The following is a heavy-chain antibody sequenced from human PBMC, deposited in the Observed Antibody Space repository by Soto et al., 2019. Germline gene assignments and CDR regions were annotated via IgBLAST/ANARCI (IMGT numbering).Heavy chain of an antibody. Sequence: EVQLLESGGGLVQPGGSLRLSCTASGFTFSSHAMTWVRQAPGKGLEWVSGLSDSGGSTYYADSVKGRFTISRDNSMNTLYLQMNTLRAEDTAVYYCAKVSSSWYSGFFDLWGQGTLVTVPS. CDR2: LSDSGGST. J-gene: IGHJ4*02. D-gene: IGHD6-13*01. CDR1: GFTFSSHA. CDR3: AKVSSSWYSGFFDL. V-gene: IGHV3-23*01.